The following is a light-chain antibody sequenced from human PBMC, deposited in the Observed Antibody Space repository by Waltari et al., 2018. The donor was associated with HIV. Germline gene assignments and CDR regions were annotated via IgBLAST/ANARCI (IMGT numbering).Light chain of an antibody. CDR2: GAS. CDR3: QQYNNWPLT. J-gene: IGKJ4*01. CDR1: QSIGSTY. V-gene: IGKV3-20*01. Sequence: EIVLTQSPGTLSLSPGERATLSCRTSQSIGSTYLAWYQQRPGQAPRLLIFGASRRATGIPDRFSSSGSGTDFTLTINRLEPEDFAVYYCQQYNNWPLTFGGGTKVEIK.